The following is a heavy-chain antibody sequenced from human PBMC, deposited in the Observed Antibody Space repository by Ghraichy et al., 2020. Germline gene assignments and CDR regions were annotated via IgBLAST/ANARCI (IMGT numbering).Heavy chain of an antibody. D-gene: IGHD2-15*01. CDR1: GFTFSSYS. J-gene: IGHJ4*02. Sequence: GGSLRLSCAASGFTFSSYSMNWVRQAPGKGLEWVSYIGSGGSSSYYADSVKGRFTISRDNAKNSVYLDMNSLRAEDTALYYCVRDGCSGPTCTFYNWGQGALVTVSS. CDR3: VRDGCSGPTCTFYN. V-gene: IGHV3-48*04. CDR2: IGSGGSSS.